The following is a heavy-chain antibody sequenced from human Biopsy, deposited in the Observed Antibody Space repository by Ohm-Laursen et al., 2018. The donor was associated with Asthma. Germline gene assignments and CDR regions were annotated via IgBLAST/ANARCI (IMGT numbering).Heavy chain of an antibody. Sequence: TLSLTCAYRGSFRGYVWTWIRQHPGKGLEWIGFIYYSGSTYYNPSLKSRVSISIDTSKNQFSLKLSSVTAADTAVYYCARAQDYYDSRGYYRSFDYWGQGTLVTVSS. D-gene: IGHD3-22*01. CDR2: IYYSGST. CDR3: ARAQDYYDSRGYYRSFDY. V-gene: IGHV4-31*11. CDR1: RGSFRGYV. J-gene: IGHJ4*02.